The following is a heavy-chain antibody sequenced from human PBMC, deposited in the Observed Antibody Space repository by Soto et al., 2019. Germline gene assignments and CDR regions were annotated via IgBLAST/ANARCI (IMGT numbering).Heavy chain of an antibody. CDR3: AKDGGYDLDY. CDR1: GFTFSSYG. V-gene: IGHV3-30*18. CDR2: ISYDGSNK. J-gene: IGHJ4*02. Sequence: GGSLRLSCAASGFTFSSYGMHWVRQAPGKGLEWVAVISYDGSNKYYADSVKGRFTISRDNSKNTLYLQMNSLRAEDTAGYYCAKDGGYDLDYWGQGTLVTVSS. D-gene: IGHD5-12*01.